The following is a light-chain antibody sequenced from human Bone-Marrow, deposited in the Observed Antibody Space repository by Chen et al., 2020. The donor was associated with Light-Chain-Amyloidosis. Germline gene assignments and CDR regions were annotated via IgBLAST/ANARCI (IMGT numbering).Light chain of an antibody. CDR3: QSADRSWTYEVI. CDR1: DLPTKY. Sequence: SYELTQPPSVSVSPGQTARITCSGDDLPTKYAYWYQQKPGQAPVPVIHRETERPSGISERFSGSSSGTKAKLTIRGVQAEDEAEYHCQSADRSWTYEVIFGGGTQLAVL. V-gene: IGLV3-25*03. J-gene: IGLJ2*01. CDR2: RET.